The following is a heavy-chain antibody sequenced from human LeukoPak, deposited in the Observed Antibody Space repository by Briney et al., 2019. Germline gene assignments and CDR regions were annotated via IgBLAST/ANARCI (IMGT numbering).Heavy chain of an antibody. CDR2: MNPKSGNK. Sequence: YLMVWMNPKSGNKGYAHKFQGRVTINRNNYRNRAYMELSSLRSEDTAVYYCARVDGSVDYWGQGTLVTVSS. D-gene: IGHD5-24*01. V-gene: IGHV1-8*03. CDR3: ARVDGSVDY. J-gene: IGHJ4*02.